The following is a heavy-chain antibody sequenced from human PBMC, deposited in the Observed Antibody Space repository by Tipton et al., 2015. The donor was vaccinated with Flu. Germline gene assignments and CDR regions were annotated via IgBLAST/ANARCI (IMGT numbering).Heavy chain of an antibody. V-gene: IGHV3-23*01. CDR1: GFIFSNYA. CDR2: ISGGGGNI. D-gene: IGHD3-9*01. CDR3: ARGYDILTDGGGYFDY. J-gene: IGHJ4*02. Sequence: SLRLSCVTSGFIFSNYAMSWVRQTPGKGLEWVSTISGGGGNIFYADSVKGRCTISRDNAKNTLYLQMNSLRAEDTAVYYCARGYDILTDGGGYFDYWGQGTLVTVSS.